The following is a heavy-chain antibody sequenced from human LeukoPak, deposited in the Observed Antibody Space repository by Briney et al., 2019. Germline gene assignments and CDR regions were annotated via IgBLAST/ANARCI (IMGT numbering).Heavy chain of an antibody. J-gene: IGHJ6*02. CDR2: ISSSGSTI. CDR3: ARDPVRMPTWNGMDV. CDR1: GFTFSDYY. D-gene: IGHD2-2*01. Sequence: PGGSLRLSCAASGFTFSDYYMSWIRQAPGKGLEWVSYISSSGSTIYYADSVKGRFTISRDNAKNSLYLQMNSLRAEDTAVYYCARDPVRMPTWNGMDVWGQGTTVTVSS. V-gene: IGHV3-11*01.